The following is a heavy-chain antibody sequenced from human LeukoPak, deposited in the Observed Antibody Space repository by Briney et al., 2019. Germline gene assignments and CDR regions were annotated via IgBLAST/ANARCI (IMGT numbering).Heavy chain of an antibody. CDR1: GGSISSSSYY. J-gene: IGHJ6*03. Sequence: SETLSLTCTVSGGSISSSSYYWGWIRQPPGKGLEWIGRIYTSGSTNYNPSLKSRVTMSVDTSKNQFSLKLGSVTAAGTAVYYCARDRSGSSHLYYYYYMDVWGKGTTVTVSS. V-gene: IGHV4-39*07. CDR2: IYTSGST. D-gene: IGHD1-26*01. CDR3: ARDRSGSSHLYYYYYMDV.